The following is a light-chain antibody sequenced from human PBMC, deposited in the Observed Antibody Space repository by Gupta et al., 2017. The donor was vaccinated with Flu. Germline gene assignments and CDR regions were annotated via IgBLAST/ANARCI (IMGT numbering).Light chain of an antibody. J-gene: IGKJ2*03. CDR2: AAS. Sequence: DIQMTQSPSSLSASVGDRVTITCRASQSISSYLNWYQQKPGKAPKLLIYAASSVQSGVPSRFSGSGCVTDFTLTISRLQPEDFATDYCQQNYSTPFSFGQGTKVEIK. V-gene: IGKV1-39*01. CDR3: QQNYSTPFS. CDR1: QSISSY.